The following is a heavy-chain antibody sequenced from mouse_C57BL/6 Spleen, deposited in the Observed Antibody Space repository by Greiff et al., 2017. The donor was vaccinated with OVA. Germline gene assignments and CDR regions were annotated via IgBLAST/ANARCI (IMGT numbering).Heavy chain of an antibody. J-gene: IGHJ2*01. CDR3: VRLSSYYFDY. V-gene: IGHV10-1*01. CDR1: GFSFNTYA. CDR2: IRSKSNNYAT. Sequence: EVQGVESGGGLVQPKGSLKLSCAASGFSFNTYAMNWVRQAPGKGLEWVARIRSKSNNYATYYADSVKDRFTISRDDSESMLYLQMNNLKTEDTAMYYCVRLSSYYFDYWGQGTTLTVSS. D-gene: IGHD3-1*01.